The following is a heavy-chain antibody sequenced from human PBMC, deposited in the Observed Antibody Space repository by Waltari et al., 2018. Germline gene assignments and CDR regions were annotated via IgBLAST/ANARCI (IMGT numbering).Heavy chain of an antibody. CDR1: GYTLTRQV. CDR2: ISAYNGNT. J-gene: IGHJ3*02. V-gene: IGHV1-18*01. CDR3: ARDEYDSSGYYVDAFDI. D-gene: IGHD3-22*01. Sequence: QVPLLQSGPEVKTPCPSVKVTCKASGYTLTRQVLTWVRQVPGQGLEWMGWISAYNGNTNYAQKLQGRVTMTTDTSTSTAYMELRSLRSDDTAVYYCARDEYDSSGYYVDAFDIWGQGTMVTVSS.